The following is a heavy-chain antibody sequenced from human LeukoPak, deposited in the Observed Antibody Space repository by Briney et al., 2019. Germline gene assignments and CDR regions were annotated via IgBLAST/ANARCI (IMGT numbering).Heavy chain of an antibody. CDR1: GGSISSYY. CDR2: IYYSGST. Sequence: PSETLSLTCTVSGGSISSYYWSWIRQPPGKGLEWIGYIYYSGSTNYNPSLKSRVTISEDTSKNQFSLKLSSVTAADTAVYYCARGRFLEWKNWFDPWGQGTLVTVSS. J-gene: IGHJ5*02. V-gene: IGHV4-59*01. D-gene: IGHD3-3*01. CDR3: ARGRFLEWKNWFDP.